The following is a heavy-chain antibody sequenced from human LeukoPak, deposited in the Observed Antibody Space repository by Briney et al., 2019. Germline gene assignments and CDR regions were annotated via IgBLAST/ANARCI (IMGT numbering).Heavy chain of an antibody. V-gene: IGHV3-23*01. CDR3: AKGGTMIVVVSLFDY. CDR2: ISGSGGST. Sequence: SGGSLRLPCAASGFTFSSYAMSWVRQAPGKGLEWVSAISGSGGSTYYADSVKGRFTISRDNSKNTLYLQMNSLRAEDTAVYYCAKGGTMIVVVSLFDYWGQGTLVTVSS. J-gene: IGHJ4*02. CDR1: GFTFSSYA. D-gene: IGHD3-22*01.